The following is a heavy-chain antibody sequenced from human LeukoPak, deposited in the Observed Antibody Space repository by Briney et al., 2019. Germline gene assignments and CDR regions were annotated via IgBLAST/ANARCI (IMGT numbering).Heavy chain of an antibody. Sequence: SETLSLTRTVSGGSISNKNYYWGWIRQPPGKGLEWIGSIYYGGSTYYSPSLKSRVTISVDTSKTQFSLTLSSVTAADTAVYYCARWKVGATPYYYYYMDVWGKGTTVTVSS. J-gene: IGHJ6*03. CDR3: ARWKVGATPYYYYYMDV. D-gene: IGHD1-26*01. V-gene: IGHV4-39*01. CDR1: GGSISNKNYY. CDR2: IYYGGST.